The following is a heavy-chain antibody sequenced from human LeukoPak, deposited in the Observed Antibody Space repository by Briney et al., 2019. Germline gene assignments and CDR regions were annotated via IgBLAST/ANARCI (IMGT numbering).Heavy chain of an antibody. CDR1: GGSISSSSYY. V-gene: IGHV4-39*01. D-gene: IGHD2-2*01. J-gene: IGHJ4*02. CDR3: ASIVVVPAAAIDY. Sequence: SETLSLTCTVSGGSISSSSYYWGWIRQPPGKGLEWIGSIYYSGSTYYNSSLKSRVTISVDTSKNQFSLKLSSVTAADTAVYYCASIVVVPAAAIDYWGQGTLVTVSS. CDR2: IYYSGST.